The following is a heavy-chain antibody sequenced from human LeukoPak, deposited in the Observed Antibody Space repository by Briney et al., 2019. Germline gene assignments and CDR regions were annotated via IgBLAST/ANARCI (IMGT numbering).Heavy chain of an antibody. CDR2: IYYSGST. J-gene: IGHJ3*02. D-gene: IGHD3-10*01. CDR1: GGSISSYY. V-gene: IGHV4-59*01. CDR3: ARDMVRTFDI. Sequence: SETLSLTCTVSGGSISSYYWSWIRQPPGKGLEWIGYIYYSGSTNYNPSLKSRVTISVDTSKNQFSLKLSSVTAADTAVYYCARDMVRTFDIWGQGTMVTVSS.